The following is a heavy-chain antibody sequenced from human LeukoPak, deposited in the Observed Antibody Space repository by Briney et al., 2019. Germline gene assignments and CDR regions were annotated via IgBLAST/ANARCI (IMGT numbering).Heavy chain of an antibody. CDR1: GFTFSNYA. V-gene: IGHV3-23*01. CDR3: AKWGDYDVLTGYVSDY. CDR2: ITGSGGNT. D-gene: IGHD3-9*01. Sequence: GASLGLSCAASGFTFSNYAMSWVRQAPGKGLEWVSAITGSGGNTYYADSVKGRFTIPRDNSKNTVFLQMNSLRAEDTAVYYCAKWGDYDVLTGYVSDYWGQGTLVTVSS. J-gene: IGHJ4*02.